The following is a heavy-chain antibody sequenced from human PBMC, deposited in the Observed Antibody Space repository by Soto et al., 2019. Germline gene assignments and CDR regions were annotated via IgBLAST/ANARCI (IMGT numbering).Heavy chain of an antibody. V-gene: IGHV1-3*01. CDR2: INAGNGNA. J-gene: IGHJ5*02. Sequence: QVQLVQSGAEVKKPGASVKVSCKASGYTFTSYAMHWVRQAPGQRLEWMGWINAGNGNAKYSQKFQGRVTITRDTSASTAYMELSSLRSEDTAVYYCARTGSSSWYWFDPWGQGTLVTVSS. CDR1: GYTFTSYA. CDR3: ARTGSSSWYWFDP. D-gene: IGHD6-13*01.